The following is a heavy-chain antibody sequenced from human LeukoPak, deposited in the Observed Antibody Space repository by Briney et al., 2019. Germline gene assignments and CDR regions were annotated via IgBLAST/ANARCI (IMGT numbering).Heavy chain of an antibody. Sequence: PSETLSLTCAVSGYSISSGYYWGWIRQPPGKGLEWIGSLYQTDSTYYSPSLKSRVTISIDTSKNQFSLKLGSVTAADTAVYYCAGSGYSTFDYWGQGTLVTVSS. J-gene: IGHJ4*02. D-gene: IGHD3-3*01. V-gene: IGHV4-38-2*01. CDR2: LYQTDST. CDR3: AGSGYSTFDY. CDR1: GYSISSGYY.